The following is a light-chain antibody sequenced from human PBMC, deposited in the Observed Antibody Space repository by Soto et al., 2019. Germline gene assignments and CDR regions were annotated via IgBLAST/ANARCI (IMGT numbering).Light chain of an antibody. V-gene: IGLV1-40*01. CDR3: QSYDSSLSGWV. CDR1: SSNIGAGYD. CDR2: DNN. Sequence: QAVVTQPPSVSGAPGQRVTISCTGSSSNIGAGYDVHWYQQLPGTAPKLLIYDNNNRPSGVPDRFSDSKSGTSASLAITGLQAEDEADYYCQSYDSSLSGWVFGGGTKVTVL. J-gene: IGLJ3*02.